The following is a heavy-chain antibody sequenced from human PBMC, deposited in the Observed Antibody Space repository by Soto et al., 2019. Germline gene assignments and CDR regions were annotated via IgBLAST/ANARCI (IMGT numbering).Heavy chain of an antibody. J-gene: IGHJ6*03. CDR1: GGYFSGYY. CDR3: ARTSLNYDFWSGRPNRYYYMDV. Sequence: SETLSLPCAVEGGYFSGYYWSWIRQTPGKGLEWIGEINHSGSTNYNPSLKSRVTISVDTSKNQFSLKLSSVTAADTAVYYCARTSLNYDFWSGRPNRYYYMDVRGKGTTVTVSS. CDR2: INHSGST. V-gene: IGHV4-34*01. D-gene: IGHD3-3*01.